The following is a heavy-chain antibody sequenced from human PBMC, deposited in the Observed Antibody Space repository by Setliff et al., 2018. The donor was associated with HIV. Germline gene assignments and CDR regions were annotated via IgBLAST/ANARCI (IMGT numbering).Heavy chain of an antibody. J-gene: IGHJ6*02. D-gene: IGHD2-2*01. V-gene: IGHV4-34*12. CDR3: ARIPQLLDYAMDV. Sequence: SETLSLTCAVYGGSFSGYYWNWIRQPPGKGLEWIGEIIHSGGTNYNPSLKSRVTISVDRSKNQFSLNVTSVTAADTAVYYCARIPQLLDYAMDVWGQGTTVTVSS. CDR1: GGSFSGYY. CDR2: IIHSGGT.